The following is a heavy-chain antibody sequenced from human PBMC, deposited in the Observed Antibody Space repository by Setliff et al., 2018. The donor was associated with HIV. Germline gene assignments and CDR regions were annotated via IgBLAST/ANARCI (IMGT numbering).Heavy chain of an antibody. CDR3: ARQARYCTSNNCYRYFDS. CDR2: IGNSGDST. CDR1: GFTFRIYA. V-gene: IGHV3-23*01. J-gene: IGHJ4*02. D-gene: IGHD2-2*01. Sequence: PGGSLRLSCAASGFTFRIYAMSWVRQAPGKGLEWVSTIGNSGDSTYYADSVKGRFTISRDNSKNTLYLQMNSLRGDDTAVYYCARQARYCTSNNCYRYFDSWGQGTLVTVSS.